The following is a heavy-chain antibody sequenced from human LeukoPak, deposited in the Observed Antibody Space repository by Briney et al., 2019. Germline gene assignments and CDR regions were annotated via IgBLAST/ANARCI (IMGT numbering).Heavy chain of an antibody. D-gene: IGHD2-8*01. Sequence: ASVKVSCKASGYTFTSYYMHWVRQAPGQGLEWMGIINPSGGSTRYAQKFQGRVTITADESTSTAYMELSSLRSEDTAVYYCARDYCTNGVCYVDYWGQGTLVTVSS. V-gene: IGHV1-46*01. CDR2: INPSGGST. CDR1: GYTFTSYY. J-gene: IGHJ4*02. CDR3: ARDYCTNGVCYVDY.